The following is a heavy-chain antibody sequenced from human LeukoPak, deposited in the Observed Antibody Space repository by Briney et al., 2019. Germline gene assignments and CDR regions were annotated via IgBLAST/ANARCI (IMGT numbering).Heavy chain of an antibody. D-gene: IGHD3-3*01. CDR1: GFTFSSYG. J-gene: IGHJ6*02. Sequence: GRSLRLSCAASGFTFSSYGMHWVRQAPGKGLEWVAVISYDGSNKYYADSVKGRFTISRDNAKNSLYLQMNSLRAEDTAVYYCAREEHYDFWSGYYYYYGMDVWGQGTTVTVSS. CDR2: ISYDGSNK. CDR3: AREEHYDFWSGYYYYYGMDV. V-gene: IGHV3-30*03.